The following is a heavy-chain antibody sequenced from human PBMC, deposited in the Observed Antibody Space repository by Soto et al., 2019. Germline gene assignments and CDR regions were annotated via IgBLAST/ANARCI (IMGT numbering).Heavy chain of an antibody. Sequence: QVQLVQSGAEVKKPGASVKVSCKASGYTFTSYDINWVRQATGQGLEWMGWMNPNSGNTGYAQKFQGRVTMTRNTSISTAYMEPSSLRSEDTAVYYCARGKVAARPNYYYYYYMDVWGKGTTVTVSS. CDR2: MNPNSGNT. D-gene: IGHD6-6*01. CDR3: ARGKVAARPNYYYYYYMDV. J-gene: IGHJ6*03. CDR1: GYTFTSYD. V-gene: IGHV1-8*01.